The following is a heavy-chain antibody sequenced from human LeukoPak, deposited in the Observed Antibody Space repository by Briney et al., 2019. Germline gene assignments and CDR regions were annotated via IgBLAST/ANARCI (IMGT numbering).Heavy chain of an antibody. CDR1: GGSISSSSYY. J-gene: IGHJ6*02. CDR3: ARVVGATGGGYYYYYYGMDV. Sequence: SETLSLTCTVSGGSISSSSYYWGWIRQPPGKGLEWIGSIYYSGCTYYNPSLKSRVTISVDTSKNQFSLKLSSVTAADTAVYYCARVVGATGGGYYYYYYGMDVWGQGTTVTVSS. CDR2: IYYSGCT. V-gene: IGHV4-39*01. D-gene: IGHD1-26*01.